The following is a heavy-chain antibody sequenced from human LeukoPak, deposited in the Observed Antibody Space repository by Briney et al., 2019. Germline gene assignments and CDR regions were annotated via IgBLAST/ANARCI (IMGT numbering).Heavy chain of an antibody. CDR2: ISYDGSNK. CDR1: GFTFSSYA. J-gene: IGHJ4*02. D-gene: IGHD3-9*01. V-gene: IGHV3-30-3*01. Sequence: GRSLRLSCAASGFTFSSYAMHWVRQAPGKGLEWVAVISYDGSNKYYADSVKGRFIISRDNSKNTLYLQMNSLRAEDTAVYYCASKAPDVLRYFDWSFDYWGQGTLVTVSS. CDR3: ASKAPDVLRYFDWSFDY.